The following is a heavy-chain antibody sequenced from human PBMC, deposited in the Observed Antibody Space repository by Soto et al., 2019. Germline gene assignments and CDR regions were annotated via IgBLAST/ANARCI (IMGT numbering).Heavy chain of an antibody. CDR1: GGSISSSSYY. V-gene: IGHV4-39*01. CDR2: IYYSGST. CDR3: ARHLDWLRLQYYFDY. J-gene: IGHJ4*02. D-gene: IGHD5-12*01. Sequence: QLQLQESGPGLVKPSETLSLTCTVSGGSISSSSYYWGWIRQPPGKGLEWIGSIYYSGSTYYNPSLKSRVTISVDTSKNQFSLKLSSVTAADTAVYYCARHLDWLRLQYYFDYWGQGTLVTVSS.